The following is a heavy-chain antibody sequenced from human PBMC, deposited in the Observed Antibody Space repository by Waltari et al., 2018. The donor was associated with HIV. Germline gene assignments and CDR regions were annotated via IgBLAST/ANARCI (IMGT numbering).Heavy chain of an antibody. V-gene: IGHV4-34*01. CDR2: INHSGST. Sequence: QVQLQPWGAGLLKPSETLSLTCAVYGGSFSGYYWSWIRQPPGKGLGWIGEINHSGSTNYNPSLKSRVTISVDTSKNQFSLKLSSVTAADTAVYYCAGRAYSSGWYYFDYWGKGTLVTVSS. CDR3: AGRAYSSGWYYFDY. CDR1: GGSFSGYY. J-gene: IGHJ4*02. D-gene: IGHD6-19*01.